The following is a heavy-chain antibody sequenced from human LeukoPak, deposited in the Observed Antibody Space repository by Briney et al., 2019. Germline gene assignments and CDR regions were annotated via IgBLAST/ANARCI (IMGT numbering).Heavy chain of an antibody. Sequence: PGGSLRLSCAASGFTFSSYSMNWVRQAPGKGLEWVSYISSSSSSTIYYADSVKGRFTISRDNAKNSLYLQMNSLRAEDTAVYYCAASYGGKNPPDYWGQGTLVTVSS. J-gene: IGHJ4*02. V-gene: IGHV3-48*01. CDR1: GFTFSSYS. CDR2: ISSSSSSTI. D-gene: IGHD4-23*01. CDR3: AASYGGKNPPDY.